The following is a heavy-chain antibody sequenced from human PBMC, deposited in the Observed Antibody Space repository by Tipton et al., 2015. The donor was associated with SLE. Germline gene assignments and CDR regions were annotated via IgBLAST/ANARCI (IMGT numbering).Heavy chain of an antibody. V-gene: IGHV4-61*02. CDR1: GESISSGRYY. D-gene: IGHD1-1*01. CDR3: ASAPQLERHFDY. Sequence: TLSLTCTVSGESISSGRYYWSWIRQPAGKGLEWIGRVFASGATNYNPSLESRVAISVDTSKNQFSLRVDSVTATDTAVYFCASAPQLERHFDYWGPGILVTVSS. CDR2: VFASGAT. J-gene: IGHJ4*02.